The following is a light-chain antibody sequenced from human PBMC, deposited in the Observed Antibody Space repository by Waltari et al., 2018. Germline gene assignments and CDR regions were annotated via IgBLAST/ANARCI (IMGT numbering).Light chain of an antibody. CDR1: QSISSY. J-gene: IGKJ3*01. CDR3: QHSYSLF. V-gene: IGKV1-39*01. CDR2: AAS. Sequence: IQMTQSPPSLSASLEDKVTITYRASQSISSYLNWYQQKPGKAPKLLIYAASSLKSGVPSRFSGSGSGTDFTLTIRSLQPEDFATYYCQHSYSLFFGPGTKVDIK.